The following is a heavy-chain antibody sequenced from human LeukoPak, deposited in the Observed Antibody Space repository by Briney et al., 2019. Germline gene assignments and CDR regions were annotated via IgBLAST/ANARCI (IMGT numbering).Heavy chain of an antibody. J-gene: IGHJ6*03. CDR3: AKDLGRYCSSTSCQSHYMDV. CDR1: GFTVSSNY. Sequence: GGSLRLSSAASGFTVSSNYMSWVRPAPGKALEWVSDIYSGGSTYYADSVKGRFTISSDNSKNTLYLQMNSLRAEDTAVYYCAKDLGRYCSSTSCQSHYMDVWGKGTTVTVSS. V-gene: IGHV3-53*01. CDR2: IYSGGST. D-gene: IGHD2-2*01.